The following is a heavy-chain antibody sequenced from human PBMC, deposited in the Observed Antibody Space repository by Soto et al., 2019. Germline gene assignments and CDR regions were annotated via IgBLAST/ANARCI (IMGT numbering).Heavy chain of an antibody. CDR1: CGSISSGGYY. J-gene: IGHJ4*02. D-gene: IGHD3-16*02. CDR2: IYYSGST. CDR3: ARGVIH. V-gene: IGHV4-31*03. Sequence: HVQLQESGPGLVKPSQTLSLTCTVSCGSISSGGYYWSWIRQHPGQGLEWIGYIYYSGSTPYNPSLKRRLTISVDTSKNQFSLKLSSVTAADPAVYYCARGVIHWCQGTLVTVSS.